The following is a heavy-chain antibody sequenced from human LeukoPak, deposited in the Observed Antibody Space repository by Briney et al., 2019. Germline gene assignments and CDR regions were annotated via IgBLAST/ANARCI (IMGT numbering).Heavy chain of an antibody. Sequence: SETLSLTCTVPGGSISSSSYYWGWIRQPPGKGLEWIGSIYYSGSTYYNPSLKSRVTISVDTSKNQFSLKLSSVTAADTAVYYCARPSGWYVYYFDYWGQGTLVTVSS. J-gene: IGHJ4*02. CDR2: IYYSGST. D-gene: IGHD6-19*01. V-gene: IGHV4-39*07. CDR1: GGSISSSSYY. CDR3: ARPSGWYVYYFDY.